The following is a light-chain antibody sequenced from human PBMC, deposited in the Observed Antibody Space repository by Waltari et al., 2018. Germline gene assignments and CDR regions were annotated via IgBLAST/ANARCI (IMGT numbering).Light chain of an antibody. Sequence: ETVMTQFPATLSVSVGEAATLSCRASQGVRGNLAWYQQKPGQAPRLLIYGGTTLAPGVPARFSGRGFGTEFSLTISSLQSEDSAVYYCQQYDQWPMCTFGQGTKLEI. CDR3: QQYDQWPMCT. CDR2: GGT. V-gene: IGKV3-15*01. CDR1: QGVRGN. J-gene: IGKJ2*02.